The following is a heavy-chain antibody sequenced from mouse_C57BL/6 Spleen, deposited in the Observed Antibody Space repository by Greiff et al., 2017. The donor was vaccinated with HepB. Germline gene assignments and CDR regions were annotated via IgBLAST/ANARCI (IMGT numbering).Heavy chain of an antibody. J-gene: IGHJ2*01. CDR3: AREGYSDFDY. CDR1: GYTFTSYT. D-gene: IGHD3-2*02. Sequence: LQESGAELARPGASVKMSCKASGYTFTSYTMHWVKQRPGQGLEWIGYINPSSGYTKYNQKFKDKATLTADKSSSTAYMQLSSLTSEDSAVYYCAREGYSDFDYWGQGTTLTVSS. V-gene: IGHV1-4*01. CDR2: INPSSGYT.